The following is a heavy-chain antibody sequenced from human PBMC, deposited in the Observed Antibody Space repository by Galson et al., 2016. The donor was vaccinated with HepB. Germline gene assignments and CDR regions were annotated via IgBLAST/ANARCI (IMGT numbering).Heavy chain of an antibody. CDR3: ARDPFDWATDYYYGMDV. J-gene: IGHJ6*02. CDR1: GFTFSSYG. Sequence: SLRLSCAASGFTFSSYGMNWVRQAPGKGLEWVAVIWYDGSKKHYADSVKGRFTISRDNSKKTLHLQMNSLRAEDTAVYYCARDPFDWATDYYYGMDVWAKGPRSPSP. D-gene: IGHD3-9*01. CDR2: IWYDGSKK. V-gene: IGHV3-33*01.